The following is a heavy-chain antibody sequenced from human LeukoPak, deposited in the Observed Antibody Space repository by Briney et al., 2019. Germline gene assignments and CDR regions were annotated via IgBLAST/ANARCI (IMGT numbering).Heavy chain of an antibody. CDR1: GFTFSSYA. Sequence: GGSLRLSCAASGFTFSSYAMSWVRQAPGKGLEWVSTISGSGGSTYYADSVKARFTISRDNSKNTLYLQMNSLRAEDTAVYYCAKACYSYGDFDYWGQGTLVTVSS. CDR3: AKACYSYGDFDY. V-gene: IGHV3-23*01. D-gene: IGHD5-18*01. CDR2: ISGSGGST. J-gene: IGHJ4*02.